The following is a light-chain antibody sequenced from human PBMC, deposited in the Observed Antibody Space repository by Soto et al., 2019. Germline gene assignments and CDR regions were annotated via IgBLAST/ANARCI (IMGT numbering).Light chain of an antibody. CDR3: QQRFNWVT. CDR2: DAS. J-gene: IGKJ4*01. V-gene: IGKV3-11*01. CDR1: QSVSSY. Sequence: IVLTQSPATLSLSPGERATLSCRASQSVSSYLAWYQQKPGQAPRLLIYDASSRATGIPPRFRGSGSGTDFTLTISSLEPEDSAVYYCQQRFNWVTFGGGTKVDIK.